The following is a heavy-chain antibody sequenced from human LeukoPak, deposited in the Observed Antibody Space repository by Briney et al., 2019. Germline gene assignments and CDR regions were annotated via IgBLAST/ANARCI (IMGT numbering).Heavy chain of an antibody. Sequence: AGGSLRLSCAASGFTFSSYAMSWVRQAPGKGLEWVSAISGSGGSTYYADSVKGRFTISRDNSKNTLYLQMNSLRAEDTAVYYCAKVKTAAGHYYYYYMDVWSKGTTVTVSS. CDR1: GFTFSSYA. D-gene: IGHD6-13*01. CDR2: ISGSGGST. J-gene: IGHJ6*03. V-gene: IGHV3-23*01. CDR3: AKVKTAAGHYYYYYMDV.